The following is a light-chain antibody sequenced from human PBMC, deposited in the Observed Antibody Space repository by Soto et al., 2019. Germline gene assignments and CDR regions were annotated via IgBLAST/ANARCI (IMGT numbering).Light chain of an antibody. CDR1: QSGSSNY. Sequence: TLLTPSPCTLHLPPRERPTLSCRASQSGSSNYLAWYQQKPGQAPRLLIYGASSGATGIPDRFSGSGSGTVFTLTISRLEPEDFAVYYCQQYRSSPLTFGQGTRLEIK. CDR3: QQYRSSPLT. CDR2: GAS. J-gene: IGKJ5*01. V-gene: IGKV3-20*01.